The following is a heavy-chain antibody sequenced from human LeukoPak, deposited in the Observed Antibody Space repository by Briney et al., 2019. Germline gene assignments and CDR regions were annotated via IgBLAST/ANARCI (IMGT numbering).Heavy chain of an antibody. D-gene: IGHD1-7*01. CDR1: GGSFSGYY. Sequence: RPSETLSLTCAVYGGSFSGYYWSWIRQPPGKGLEWIGEINHSGSTNYNPSLKSRVTISIDTSKNQSSLKLSSVTAADTAVYYCARDNSWNYDWFDPWGQGTLVTVSS. J-gene: IGHJ5*02. CDR3: ARDNSWNYDWFDP. CDR2: INHSGST. V-gene: IGHV4-34*01.